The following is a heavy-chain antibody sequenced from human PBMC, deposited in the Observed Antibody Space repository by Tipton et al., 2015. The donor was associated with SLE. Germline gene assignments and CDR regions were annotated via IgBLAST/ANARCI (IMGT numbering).Heavy chain of an antibody. CDR2: IYYSGST. CDR1: GFTFDDYA. D-gene: IGHD2-21*01. J-gene: IGHJ3*02. CDR3: ARRLWAFDI. Sequence: LRLSCAASGFTFDDYAMHWVRQPPGKGLEWIGYIYYSGSTNYNPSLKSRVTISVDTSKNQFSLKLSSVTAADTAVYYCARRLWAFDIWGQGTMVTVSS. V-gene: IGHV4-59*08.